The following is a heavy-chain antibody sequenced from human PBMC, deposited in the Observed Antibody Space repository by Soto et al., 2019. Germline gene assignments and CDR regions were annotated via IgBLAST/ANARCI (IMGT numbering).Heavy chain of an antibody. V-gene: IGHV1-8*01. Sequence: ASVKVSCKASGYTFTSYDINWVRQATGQGLEWMGWMNPNSGNTGYAQKLQGRVTMTRNTSISTAYMELSSLRSEDTAVYYCARGYCSSTSCYLGLIYYYYYGMDGWGQGTTVTVSS. CDR3: ARGYCSSTSCYLGLIYYYYYGMDG. D-gene: IGHD2-2*01. CDR1: GYTFTSYD. CDR2: MNPNSGNT. J-gene: IGHJ6*02.